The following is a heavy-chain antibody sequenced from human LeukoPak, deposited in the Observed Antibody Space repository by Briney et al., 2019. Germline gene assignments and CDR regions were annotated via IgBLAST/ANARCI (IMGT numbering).Heavy chain of an antibody. CDR3: ARDTLLTMAAY. Sequence: VGSLRLSCAASGFTFSSYAMHWVRQAPGKGLEWVAVISYDGSNKYYADSVKGRFTISRDNSKNTLYLQMNSLRAEDTAVYYCARDTLLTMAAYWGQGTLVTVSS. CDR2: ISYDGSNK. CDR1: GFTFSSYA. D-gene: IGHD3-10*01. J-gene: IGHJ4*02. V-gene: IGHV3-30*04.